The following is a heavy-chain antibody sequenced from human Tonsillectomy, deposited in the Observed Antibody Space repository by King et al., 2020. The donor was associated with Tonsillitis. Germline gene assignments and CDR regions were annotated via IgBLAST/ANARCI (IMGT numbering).Heavy chain of an antibody. V-gene: IGHV3-30*01. Sequence: VQLVESGGGVVQPGRSLRLSCAASGFTFSSYAMHWVRQAQGKGLEWVAVISYDGSNTYYADSVKGRFTTSRDNSKNTLYLQMDSLRPEDTAVYSCAREAGGGFDKGGAFDFWGQGAMVTVSS. J-gene: IGHJ3*01. D-gene: IGHD3-16*01. CDR3: AREAGGGFDKGGAFDF. CDR2: ISYDGSNT. CDR1: GFTFSSYA.